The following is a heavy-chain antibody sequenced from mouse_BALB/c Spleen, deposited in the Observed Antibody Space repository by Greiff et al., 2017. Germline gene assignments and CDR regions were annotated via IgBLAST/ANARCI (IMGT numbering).Heavy chain of an antibody. D-gene: IGHD1-1*01. J-gene: IGHJ4*01. CDR2: ISYSGST. Sequence: EVKLVESGPGLVKPSQSLSLTCTVTGYSITSDYAWNWIRQFPGNKLEWMGYISYSGSTSYNPSLKSRISITRDTSKNQFFLQLNSVTTEDTATYYCARRYWAMDYWGQGTSVTVSS. CDR3: ARRYWAMDY. V-gene: IGHV3-2*02. CDR1: GYSITSDYA.